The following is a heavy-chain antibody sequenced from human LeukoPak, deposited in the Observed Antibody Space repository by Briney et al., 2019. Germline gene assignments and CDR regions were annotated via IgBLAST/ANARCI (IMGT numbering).Heavy chain of an antibody. J-gene: IGHJ4*02. Sequence: PGGSLRLSCTASGFTFVDYAMSWVRQAPGKGLEWVGLIRSKTYRGTAEYAASVKGRFTISRDDFKSIAYLQTNSLKTDDTAVYYCTSVHDSSAYYHSGVDDWGQGTLVTVSS. CDR1: GFTFVDYA. CDR3: TSVHDSSAYYHSGVDD. CDR2: IRSKTYRGTA. D-gene: IGHD3-22*01. V-gene: IGHV3-49*04.